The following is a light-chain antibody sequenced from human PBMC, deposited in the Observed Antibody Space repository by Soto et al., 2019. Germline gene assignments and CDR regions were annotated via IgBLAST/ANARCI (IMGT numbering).Light chain of an antibody. CDR2: AAF. CDR1: QDISSW. Sequence: DIQMTQSPSAVSASVGDRVTITCRASQDISSWLAWYQQKPGEAPKVLIYAAFSLESGVPSRFSGSGSGTDVALSISSLQPEDFATYYCQQTISFPLTFGGGTKVEI. J-gene: IGKJ4*01. CDR3: QQTISFPLT. V-gene: IGKV1D-12*01.